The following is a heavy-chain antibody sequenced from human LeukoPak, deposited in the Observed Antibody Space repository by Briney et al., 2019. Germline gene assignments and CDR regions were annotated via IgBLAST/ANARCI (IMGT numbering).Heavy chain of an antibody. CDR2: INQDGSER. V-gene: IGHV3-7*01. CDR3: ARDRYYYDSSGYFIYFDY. Sequence: GGSLRLSCEASTFTFSHYYMSWVRQAPGKGLEWAANINQDGSERYYVESVKGRFTISRDNAKNSLYLQMNSLRAEDTAVYYCARDRYYYDSSGYFIYFDYWGQGTLVTVSS. D-gene: IGHD3-22*01. J-gene: IGHJ4*02. CDR1: TFTFSHYY.